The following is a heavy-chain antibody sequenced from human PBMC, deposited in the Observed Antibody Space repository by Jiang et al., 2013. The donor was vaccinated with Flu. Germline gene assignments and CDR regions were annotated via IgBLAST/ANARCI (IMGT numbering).Heavy chain of an antibody. Sequence: GAEVKKPGESLKISCKGSGYSFTSYWIGWVRQMPGKGLEWMGIIYPGDSDTRYSPSFQGQVTISADKSISTAYLQWSSLKASDTAMYYCARQKLAVAGAYYYYYGMDVWGQGTTVTVSS. V-gene: IGHV5-51*01. D-gene: IGHD6-19*01. CDR1: GYSFTSYW. CDR2: IYPGDSDT. J-gene: IGHJ6*02. CDR3: ARQKLAVAGAYYYYYGMDV.